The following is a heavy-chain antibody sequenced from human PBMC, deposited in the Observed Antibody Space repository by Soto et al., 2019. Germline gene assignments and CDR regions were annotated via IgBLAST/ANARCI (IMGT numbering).Heavy chain of an antibody. CDR1: GFTFSSYG. V-gene: IGHV3-30*18. CDR2: ISYDGSNK. D-gene: IGHD6-19*01. CDR3: AKSRIAVAGCIDY. Sequence: QVQLVESGGGVVQPGRSLRLSCAASGFTFSSYGMHWVRQAPGKGLEWVAVISYDGSNKYYADSVKGRFTISRDNSKNTLYLQMNSLRAEDTAVYYCAKSRIAVAGCIDYWGQGTLVTVSS. J-gene: IGHJ4*02.